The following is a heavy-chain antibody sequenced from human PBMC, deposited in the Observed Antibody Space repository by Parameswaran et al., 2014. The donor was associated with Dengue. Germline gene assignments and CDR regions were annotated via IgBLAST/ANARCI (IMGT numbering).Heavy chain of an antibody. V-gene: IGHV3-48*03. D-gene: IGHD2-15*01. CDR2: ISSSGSTI. J-gene: IGHJ4*02. Sequence: VRQMPGKGLEWVSYISSSGSTIYYADSVKGRFTISRDNAKNSLYLQMNSLRAEDTAVYYCARFFTLEDIYCSGGSCIGYFDYWGQGTLVTVSS. CDR3: ARFFTLEDIYCSGGSCIGYFDY.